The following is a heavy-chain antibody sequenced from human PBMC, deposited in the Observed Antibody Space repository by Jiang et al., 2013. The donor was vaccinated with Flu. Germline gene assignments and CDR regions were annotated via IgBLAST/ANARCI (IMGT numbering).Heavy chain of an antibody. CDR2: VSETGSTT. J-gene: IGHJ4*02. Sequence: QLVESGGGLVQPGGSLRLSCAASGFIFNNYEMNWVRQAPGKSLEWVSFVSETGSTTYYADSVKGRFTVSRDNAKNSLYLQMSSLRVEDTAVYYCVRDVAAAGTDFDYWGQGTLVIVSS. CDR1: GFIFNNYE. D-gene: IGHD6-13*01. CDR3: VRDVAAAGTDFDY. V-gene: IGHV3-48*03.